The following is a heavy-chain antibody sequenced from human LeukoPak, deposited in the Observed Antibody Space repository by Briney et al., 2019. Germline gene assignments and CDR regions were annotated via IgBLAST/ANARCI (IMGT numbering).Heavy chain of an antibody. CDR2: TNTDGSST. CDR1: GFTFSSYW. D-gene: IGHD4-23*01. V-gene: IGHV3-74*03. Sequence: GGSLRLSCAASGFTFSSYWMHWVRQAPGKGLVWVSGTNTDGSSTMYADSMKGRFTIARDNAKNTLYLQMNSLRAEDTAVYYCYGANAEHWGQGTLGTVSS. CDR3: YGANAEH. J-gene: IGHJ1*01.